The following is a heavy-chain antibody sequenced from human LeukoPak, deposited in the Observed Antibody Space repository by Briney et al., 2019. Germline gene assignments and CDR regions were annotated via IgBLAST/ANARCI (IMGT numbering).Heavy chain of an antibody. Sequence: SETLSLTCTVSGGSISSGDYYWSWIRQPPGKGLEWIGYIYYSGSTYYNPSLKSRVTISVDTPKNQFSLKLSSVTAADTAVYYCARTTLVLLWFGEVGDAFDIWGQGTMVTVSS. D-gene: IGHD3-10*01. CDR2: IYYSGST. CDR1: GGSISSGDYY. CDR3: ARTTLVLLWFGEVGDAFDI. V-gene: IGHV4-30-4*01. J-gene: IGHJ3*02.